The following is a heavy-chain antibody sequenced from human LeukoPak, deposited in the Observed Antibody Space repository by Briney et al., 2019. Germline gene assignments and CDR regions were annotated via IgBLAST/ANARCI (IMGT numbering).Heavy chain of an antibody. CDR1: GYTFTNYG. J-gene: IGHJ4*02. Sequence: ASVKVSCKASGYTFTNYGIGWVRQAPGQGLEWMGWICGYNGNTNYAQKFQGRVTMTTDTSTSTAYMELRSLRSDDTAVYYCARGGSGWSREYWGQGTLITVSS. CDR3: ARGGSGWSREY. CDR2: ICGYNGNT. D-gene: IGHD6-19*01. V-gene: IGHV1-18*01.